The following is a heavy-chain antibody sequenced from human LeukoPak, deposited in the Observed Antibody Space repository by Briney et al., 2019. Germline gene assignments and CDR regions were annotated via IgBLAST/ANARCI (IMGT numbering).Heavy chain of an antibody. CDR3: AREGRGILTGYLGKEYYFDY. Sequence: SETLSLTCTVSGGSISSGGYYWSWIRQHPGKGLEWIGYIYYSGSTYYNPSLKSRVTTSVDTSKNQFSLKLSSVTAADTAVYYCAREGRGILTGYLGKEYYFDYWGQGTLVTVSS. D-gene: IGHD3-9*01. V-gene: IGHV4-31*03. J-gene: IGHJ4*02. CDR2: IYYSGST. CDR1: GGSISSGGYY.